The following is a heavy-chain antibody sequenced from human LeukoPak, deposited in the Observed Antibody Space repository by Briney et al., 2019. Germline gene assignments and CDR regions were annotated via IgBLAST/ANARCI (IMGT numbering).Heavy chain of an antibody. J-gene: IGHJ4*02. Sequence: GGSLRLSCAASGFTVSSNYMSWVRQAPGKGLEWVSVIYSGGSTYYADSVKGRFTISRDNSKNTLYLQMNSLRAEDTAVYYCARVVTVDYFDYWGQGTLVTVSS. CDR2: IYSGGST. CDR3: ARVVTVDYFDY. CDR1: GFTVSSNY. D-gene: IGHD2-21*02. V-gene: IGHV3-66*01.